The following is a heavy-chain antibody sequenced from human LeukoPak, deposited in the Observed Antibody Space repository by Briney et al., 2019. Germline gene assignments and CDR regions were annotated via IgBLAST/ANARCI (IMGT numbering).Heavy chain of an antibody. D-gene: IGHD5-18*01. CDR1: GFTFSSYS. CDR3: AREYRRGAFDI. J-gene: IGHJ3*02. CDR2: ISSSSTI. V-gene: IGHV3-48*04. Sequence: TGGSLRLSCAASGFTFSSYSMNWVRQAPGKGLEWVSYISSSSTIYYADSVKGRFTISRDNAKNSLYLQMNSLRAEDTAVYYCAREYRRGAFDIWGQGTMVTVSS.